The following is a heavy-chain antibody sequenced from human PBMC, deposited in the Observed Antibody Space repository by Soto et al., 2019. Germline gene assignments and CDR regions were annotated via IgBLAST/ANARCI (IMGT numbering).Heavy chain of an antibody. Sequence: PGGSLRLSCAASGFTFNTYAMSWVRQAPGKGLEWVSAISSSGGSTYYADSVKGRFTISRDNSKNTLYLQMNSLSDEDTAVYYCAKGPPVGLQYLQYWGQGTLVTVSS. CDR1: GFTFNTYA. V-gene: IGHV3-23*01. J-gene: IGHJ1*01. CDR3: AKGPPVGLQYLQY. CDR2: ISSSGGST. D-gene: IGHD1-26*01.